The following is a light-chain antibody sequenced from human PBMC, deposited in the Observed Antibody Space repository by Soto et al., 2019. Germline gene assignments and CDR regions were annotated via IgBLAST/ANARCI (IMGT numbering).Light chain of an antibody. V-gene: IGLV2-18*02. CDR1: SSDVGSYNR. Sequence: QSALTQPPSVSGSPGQSVTISCTGTSSDVGSYNRVSWYQQPPGTAPKLMIYEVRNRPSGVPDRFSGSKSGNTASLPISGLQAEDEADYYCSSYTSSSTLVFGGGTKLTVL. CDR2: EVR. CDR3: SSYTSSSTLV. J-gene: IGLJ2*01.